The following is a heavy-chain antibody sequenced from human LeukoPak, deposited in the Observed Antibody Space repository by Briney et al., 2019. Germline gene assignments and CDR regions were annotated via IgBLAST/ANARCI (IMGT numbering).Heavy chain of an antibody. CDR3: ARRGQTGAAAGTGYFQH. CDR2: INHSGST. D-gene: IGHD6-13*01. CDR1: GGSFSVYH. V-gene: IGHV4-34*01. Sequence: SETLSLTCAVYGGSFSVYHWSWLRQPPGKGLEWIGEINHSGSTDYSPSLKSRVTISVDTAKNQFSLKLNSVTAADTAVYYCARRGQTGAAAGTGYFQHWGQGTLVTVSS. J-gene: IGHJ1*01.